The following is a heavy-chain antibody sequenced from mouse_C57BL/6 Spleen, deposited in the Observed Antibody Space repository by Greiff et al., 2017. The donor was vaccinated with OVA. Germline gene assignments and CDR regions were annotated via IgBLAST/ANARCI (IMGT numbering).Heavy chain of an antibody. Sequence: VQGVESGAELVRPGTSVKVSCKASGYAFTNYLIEWVKQRPGQGLEWIGVINPGSGGTNYNEKFKGKATLTADKSSSTAYMQLSSLTSEDSAVYFCARYDYDEWFAYWGQGTLVTVSA. D-gene: IGHD2-4*01. V-gene: IGHV1-54*01. CDR2: INPGSGGT. CDR1: GYAFTNYL. J-gene: IGHJ3*01. CDR3: ARYDYDEWFAY.